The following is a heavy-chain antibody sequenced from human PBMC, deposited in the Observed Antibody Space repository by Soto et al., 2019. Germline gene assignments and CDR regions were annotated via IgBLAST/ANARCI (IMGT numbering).Heavy chain of an antibody. D-gene: IGHD6-19*01. J-gene: IGHJ3*02. CDR1: GGSISSGGYY. Sequence: QVQLQESGPGLVKPSQTLSLTCTVSGGSISSGGYYWSWIRQHPGKGLEWIGYIYYSGSTYYNPSLKSRVTMSVDPSTTQFSRRLSSVSAAATAVYYCAGAPSYSSGWLGAFDTWGQGTMVTVSS. CDR3: AGAPSYSSGWLGAFDT. V-gene: IGHV4-31*03. CDR2: IYYSGST.